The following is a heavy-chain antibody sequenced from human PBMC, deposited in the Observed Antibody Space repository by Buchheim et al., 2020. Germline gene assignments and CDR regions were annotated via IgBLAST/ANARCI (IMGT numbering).Heavy chain of an antibody. Sequence: QVQMQESGPGLVKPSGTLSLTCTVSGDSVSNDNWWSWVRQSPEKGLEWIGEIYHTGDTNYNPSLKSRVIISVEKSKNQFSLNLNSVTAADTAVYFCVRNGWYSIDYWGQGTL. J-gene: IGHJ4*02. CDR3: VRNGWYSIDY. CDR2: IYHTGDT. V-gene: IGHV4-4*02. CDR1: GDSVSNDNW. D-gene: IGHD6-19*01.